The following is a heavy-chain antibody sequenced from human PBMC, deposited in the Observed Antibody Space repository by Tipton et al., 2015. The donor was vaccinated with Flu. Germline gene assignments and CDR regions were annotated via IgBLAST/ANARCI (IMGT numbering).Heavy chain of an antibody. CDR3: ARERGYYGSGNHQDNWFDP. D-gene: IGHD3-10*01. CDR1: GFTITQYG. V-gene: IGHV3-7*01. J-gene: IGHJ5*02. CDR2: IKQDGNDK. Sequence: GSLRLSCAVSGFTITQYGMSWVRQAPGKGLEWVANIKQDGNDKYYVDSVKGRFTVSRDNAKNSLYLQMNSLRVEDTAVYYCARERGYYGSGNHQDNWFDPWGQGTLVTVSS.